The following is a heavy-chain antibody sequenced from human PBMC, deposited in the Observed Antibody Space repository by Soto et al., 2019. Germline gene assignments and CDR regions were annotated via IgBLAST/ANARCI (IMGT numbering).Heavy chain of an antibody. Sequence: ASVKVSCKASGYTFTGYYMHWVRQAPGQGLEWMGWINPNSGGTNYAQKFQGWVTMTRDTSISTAYMELSRLRSDDTAVYYCARGGIVVVPAAMPGLSGYYYYMDVWGKGTTVTVSS. J-gene: IGHJ6*03. CDR2: INPNSGGT. CDR1: GYTFTGYY. V-gene: IGHV1-2*04. CDR3: ARGGIVVVPAAMPGLSGYYYYMDV. D-gene: IGHD2-2*01.